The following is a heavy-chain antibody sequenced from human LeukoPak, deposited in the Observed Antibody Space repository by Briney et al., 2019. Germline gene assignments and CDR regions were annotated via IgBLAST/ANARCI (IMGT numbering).Heavy chain of an antibody. CDR3: ASSIRVRQLVPDY. CDR2: IIPILGIA. Sequence: SVKVSCKASGGTFSSYAISWVRQAPGQGLEWMGRIIPILGIANYAQKFQGRVTITADKSTSTAYMELSSLRSEDTAVYYCASSIRVRQLVPDYGGQGTLVTVSS. D-gene: IGHD6-6*01. V-gene: IGHV1-69*04. J-gene: IGHJ4*02. CDR1: GGTFSSYA.